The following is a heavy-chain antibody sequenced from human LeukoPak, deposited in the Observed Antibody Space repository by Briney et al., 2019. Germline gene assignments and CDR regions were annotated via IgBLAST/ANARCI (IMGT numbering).Heavy chain of an antibody. J-gene: IGHJ4*02. CDR1: GGTFSSYA. D-gene: IGHD2-15*01. CDR3: AKDIVVVVAATLDY. Sequence: SVKVSCKASGGTFSSYAISWVRQAPGQGLEWMGGIIPIFGTANYAQKFQGRVTITADESTSTAYMELSSLRSEDTAVYYCAKDIVVVVAATLDYWGQGTLVTVSS. V-gene: IGHV1-69*13. CDR2: IIPIFGTA.